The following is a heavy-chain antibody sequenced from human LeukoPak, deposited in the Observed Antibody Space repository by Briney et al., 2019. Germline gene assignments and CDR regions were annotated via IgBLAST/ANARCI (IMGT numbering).Heavy chain of an antibody. CDR2: INARGDT. CDR3: ARGQVPAARGYNWFDT. J-gene: IGHJ5*02. Sequence: SETLSLTCAVYGWSFNDYYWNWIRQPPGKGLEWIGEINARGDTNFNPSLKSRVTISVDTSKRQFSLRLTSTIAADTALYYCARGQVPAARGYNWFDTWGQGTLVTVSS. V-gene: IGHV4-34*01. CDR1: GWSFNDYY. D-gene: IGHD2-2*01.